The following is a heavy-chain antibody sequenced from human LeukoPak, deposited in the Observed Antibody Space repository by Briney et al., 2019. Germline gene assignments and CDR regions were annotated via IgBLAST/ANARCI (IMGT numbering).Heavy chain of an antibody. CDR3: ARAYCGDDCSFDY. CDR2: ISAYNGNT. CDR1: GYTFTSYG. V-gene: IGHV1-18*01. Sequence: EASVKVSCKASGYTFTSYGISWVRQAPGQGLEWMGWISAYNGNTNYAQNLQGRVTMTTDTSTSTAYMELRSLRSDDTAMYYCARAYCGDDCSFDYWGQGTLVTVSS. D-gene: IGHD2-21*02. J-gene: IGHJ4*02.